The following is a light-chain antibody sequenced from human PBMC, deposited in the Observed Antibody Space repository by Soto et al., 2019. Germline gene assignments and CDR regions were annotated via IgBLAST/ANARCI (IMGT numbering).Light chain of an antibody. V-gene: IGKV3-20*01. CDR1: QSVSSSY. CDR2: GAS. J-gene: IGKJ2*01. CDR3: QQYGSSPPYT. Sequence: EIVLTQSPGTLSLSPGERATLSCRASQSVSSSYLAWYQQKPGQAPRLLIYGASSRATGIPDRFSGSGSGTDFTLTISGLEPEDFAVYYCQQYGSSPPYTFGQATELEIK.